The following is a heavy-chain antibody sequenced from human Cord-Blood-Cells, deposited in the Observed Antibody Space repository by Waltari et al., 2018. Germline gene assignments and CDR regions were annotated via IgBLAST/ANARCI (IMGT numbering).Heavy chain of an antibody. Sequence: QVQLVQSGAEVKKPGSSVKVSCKASGGTFSSYDISRVRQAPGQGFEWMGGIIPIFGTAHYAQKFQGRVTITADESTSTAYMELSSLRSEDTAVYYCASSLNRGTLRPIDYWGQGTLVTVSS. CDR1: GGTFSSYD. V-gene: IGHV1-69*01. CDR2: IIPIFGTA. CDR3: ASSLNRGTLRPIDY. D-gene: IGHD2-15*01. J-gene: IGHJ4*02.